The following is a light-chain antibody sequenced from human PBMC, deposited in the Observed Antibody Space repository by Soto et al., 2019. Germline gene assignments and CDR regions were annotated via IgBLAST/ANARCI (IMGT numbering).Light chain of an antibody. J-gene: IGLJ1*01. Sequence: QSALTQPASVSVSPGQSITISCTGSSSDVGSYNLVSWYQQHPDKAPKLMIYEGTKRPSGVSIRFSGSKSGNTASLTISGLQAEDEADYYCCSYAGSSTPCVFGSGTKVTVL. CDR2: EGT. V-gene: IGLV2-23*01. CDR3: CSYAGSSTPCV. CDR1: SSDVGSYNL.